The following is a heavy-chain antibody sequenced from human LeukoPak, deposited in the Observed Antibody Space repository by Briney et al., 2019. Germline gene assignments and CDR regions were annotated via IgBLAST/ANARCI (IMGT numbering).Heavy chain of an antibody. V-gene: IGHV4-38-2*02. CDR2: IYHSGST. J-gene: IGHJ4*02. CDR3: ARSSGSLFDY. CDR1: GYSISSGYY. D-gene: IGHD1-26*01. Sequence: SETLSLTCTVSGYSISSGYYWGWIRPPPGKGLEWIGSIYHSGSTYYNPSLKSRVTISVDTSKNQFSLKLSSVTAADTAVYYCARSSGSLFDYWGQGTLVTVSS.